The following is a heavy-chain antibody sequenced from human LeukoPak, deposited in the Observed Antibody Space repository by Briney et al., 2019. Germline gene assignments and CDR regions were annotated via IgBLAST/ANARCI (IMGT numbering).Heavy chain of an antibody. CDR1: GFTFSSYA. CDR2: ISGSGGST. D-gene: IGHD3-22*01. V-gene: IGHV3-23*01. Sequence: GGSLRLSCAASGFTFSSYAMSWVRQAPGKGLEWVSAISGSGGSTYYADSVKGRFTISRDNSKNTLYLQMNSLRAEDTAVYYCANLLNYYDSSGLGDWGQGTLVTVPS. J-gene: IGHJ4*02. CDR3: ANLLNYYDSSGLGD.